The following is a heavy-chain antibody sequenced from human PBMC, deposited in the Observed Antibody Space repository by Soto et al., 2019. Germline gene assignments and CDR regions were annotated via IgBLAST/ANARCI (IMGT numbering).Heavy chain of an antibody. CDR3: ARDKITGLFDY. D-gene: IGHD2-8*02. V-gene: IGHV4-34*01. J-gene: IGHJ4*02. CDR2: INHSGST. CDR1: GGSFSGYY. Sequence: TSETLSLTWAVDGGSFSGYYWTWIRQPPGTGLEWIGEINHSGSTNYNPSLKSRVTISVDTSKNQFSLKLTSVTAADTAVYYCARDKITGLFDYWGQGTLVTVSS.